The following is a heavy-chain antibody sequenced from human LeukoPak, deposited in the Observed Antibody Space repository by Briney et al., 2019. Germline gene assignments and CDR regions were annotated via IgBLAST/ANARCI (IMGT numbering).Heavy chain of an antibody. V-gene: IGHV3-30-3*01. Sequence: GRSLRLSCAASGFTFSSYAMHWVRQAPGKGLEWVAVISYDGSNKYYADSVKGRFTISRDNSKNTLYLQMNSLRAEDTAVYYCAKHTGHSGYYYYFDYWGQGTLVTVSS. D-gene: IGHD3-22*01. J-gene: IGHJ4*02. CDR1: GFTFSSYA. CDR3: AKHTGHSGYYYYFDY. CDR2: ISYDGSNK.